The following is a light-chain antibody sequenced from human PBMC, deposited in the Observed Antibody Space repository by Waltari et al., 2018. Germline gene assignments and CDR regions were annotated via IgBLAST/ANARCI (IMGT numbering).Light chain of an antibody. CDR2: EVN. CDR1: SSDVGGYNY. Sequence: QSALTPPPSASGSPGQSVTISCTGPSSDVGGYNYVPWYQQHPGKAPKLMIYEVNERPSGVPDRFSGSKSGNTASLTVSGLQAEDEADYYCSSYAGSNYYVFGTGTKVTVL. V-gene: IGLV2-8*01. CDR3: SSYAGSNYYV. J-gene: IGLJ1*01.